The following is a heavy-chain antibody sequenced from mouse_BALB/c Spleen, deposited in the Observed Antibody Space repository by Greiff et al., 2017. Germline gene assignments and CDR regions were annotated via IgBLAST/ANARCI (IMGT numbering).Heavy chain of an antibody. D-gene: IGHD2-4*01. J-gene: IGHJ2*01. Sequence: SGPELVKPGALVKISCKASGYTFTSYDINWVKQRPGQGLEWIGWIYPGDGSTKYNEKFKGKATLTADKSSSTAYMQLSSLTSENSAVYFCARRVYYDYDGGFDYWGQGTTLTVSS. CDR3: ARRVYYDYDGGFDY. CDR1: GYTFTSYD. CDR2: IYPGDGST. V-gene: IGHV1S33*01.